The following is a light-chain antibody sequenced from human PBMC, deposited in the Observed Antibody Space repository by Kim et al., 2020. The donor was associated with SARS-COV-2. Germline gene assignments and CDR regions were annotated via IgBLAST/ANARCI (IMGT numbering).Light chain of an antibody. Sequence: ETVLTQSPATLSLSPGERATLSCRASQSVSSYLAWYQQKPGQAPRLLIYDASNRATGIPARFSGSGSGTDFTLTISSLEPEDFAVYYCQQRSNWPPMYTFGQGTKLEI. CDR1: QSVSSY. V-gene: IGKV3-11*01. CDR3: QQRSNWPPMYT. CDR2: DAS. J-gene: IGKJ2*01.